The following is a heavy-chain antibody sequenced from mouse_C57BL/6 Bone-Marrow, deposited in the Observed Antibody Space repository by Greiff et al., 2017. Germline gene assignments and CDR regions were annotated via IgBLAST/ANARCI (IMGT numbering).Heavy chain of an antibody. V-gene: IGHV1-55*01. Sequence: QVQLQQPGAELVKPGASVKMSSKASGYTFTSYWITWVKQRPGQGLEWIGDIYPGSGSTNYNEKFKSKATLTVDTSSSTAYMQLSSLTSEDSAVYYCARPGSSYDYFDYWGQGTTLTVSS. CDR3: ARPGSSYDYFDY. CDR2: IYPGSGST. D-gene: IGHD1-1*01. J-gene: IGHJ2*01. CDR1: GYTFTSYW.